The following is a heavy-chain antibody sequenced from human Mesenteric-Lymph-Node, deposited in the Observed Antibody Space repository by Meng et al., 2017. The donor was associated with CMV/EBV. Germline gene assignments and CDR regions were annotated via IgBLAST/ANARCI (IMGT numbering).Heavy chain of an antibody. J-gene: IGHJ4*02. CDR2: INPNSGGT. Sequence: ASVKVSCKASGCTFTVYYMHWVRQAPGQGLEWMGWINPNSGGTKYAQKFQGRVTMTRDTSISTAYMELNRLRSDDTAVYYCARQDSGYDFDFDYWGQGTLVSLL. V-gene: IGHV1-2*02. CDR1: GCTFTVYY. D-gene: IGHD5-12*01. CDR3: ARQDSGYDFDFDY.